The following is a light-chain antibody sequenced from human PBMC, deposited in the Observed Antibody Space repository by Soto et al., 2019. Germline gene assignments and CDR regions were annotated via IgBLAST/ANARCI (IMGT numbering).Light chain of an antibody. CDR1: SSDVGGHDS. CDR2: EVS. V-gene: IGLV2-8*01. CDR3: SSYGGNNNLVV. J-gene: IGLJ2*01. Sequence: QSVLTQSPSASGSPGQSVTISCTGASSDVGGHDSVSWYQQNPGKAPEVMIYEVSKRPSGVPDRFSGSKSGNTAFLTVSGLQAEDEADYYCSSYGGNNNLVVFGGGTKLTVL.